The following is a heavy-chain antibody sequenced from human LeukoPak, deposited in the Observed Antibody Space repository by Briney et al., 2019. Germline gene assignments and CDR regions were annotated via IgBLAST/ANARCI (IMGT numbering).Heavy chain of an antibody. CDR2: IKGDGSST. J-gene: IGHJ4*02. V-gene: IGHV3-74*01. Sequence: GGSLRLSCAASGFTFTTYWMHWVRQVPGKGLVWVARIKGDGSSTRHADSMKGRFTISRDNAKNSLYLQMNSLRAEDTAVYYCAREPPSEVGSSWGQGTLVTVSS. CDR1: GFTFTTYW. CDR3: AREPPSEVGSS. D-gene: IGHD6-13*01.